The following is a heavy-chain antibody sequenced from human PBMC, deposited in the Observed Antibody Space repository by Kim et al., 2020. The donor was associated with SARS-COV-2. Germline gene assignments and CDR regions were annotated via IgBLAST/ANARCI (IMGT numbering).Heavy chain of an antibody. V-gene: IGHV4-31*03. CDR1: GGSISSSGYY. CDR2: IYYSGST. CDR3: ARDPGIVVVPAAISGYGMDV. Sequence: SETLSLTCTVSGGSISSSGYYWSWIRQHPGKGLEWIGYIYYSGSTYYNPSLKSRVTISVDTSKNQFSLKLSSVTAADTAVYYCARDPGIVVVPAAISGYGMDVWGQGTTVTVSS. D-gene: IGHD2-2*02. J-gene: IGHJ6*02.